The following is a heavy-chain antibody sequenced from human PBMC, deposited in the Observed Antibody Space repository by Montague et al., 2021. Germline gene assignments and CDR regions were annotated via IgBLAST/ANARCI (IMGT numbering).Heavy chain of an antibody. Sequence: SETLSLTCTVSGCSISSTSHYLDWIRKPPGKGLEWIGTFYSGGNTYSNTALKSRGSISADTSNNQFSLKLHSVTAADTAVYFCARARITGTTTPLDYWGQGTLVIVS. V-gene: IGHV4-39*01. CDR3: ARARITGTTTPLDY. CDR1: GCSISSTSHY. D-gene: IGHD1/OR15-1a*01. J-gene: IGHJ4*02. CDR2: FYSGGNT.